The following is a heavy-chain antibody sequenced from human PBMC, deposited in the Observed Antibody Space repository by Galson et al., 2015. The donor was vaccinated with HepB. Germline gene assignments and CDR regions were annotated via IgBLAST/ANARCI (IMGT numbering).Heavy chain of an antibody. CDR3: ARASDYYDTSGQPLPFYFDS. V-gene: IGHV1-69*01. CDR2: IIPIFGTA. J-gene: IGHJ4*02. Sequence: GQGLEWMGGIIPIFGTADYAQKFQGRVTITADESSSTAYMELNSLRSEDTAVYYCARASDYYDTSGQPLPFYFDSWGQGTLVTVSS. D-gene: IGHD3-22*01.